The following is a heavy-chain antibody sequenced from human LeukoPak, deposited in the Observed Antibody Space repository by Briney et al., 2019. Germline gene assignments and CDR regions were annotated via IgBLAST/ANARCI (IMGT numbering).Heavy chain of an antibody. CDR3: AREDDGSGADFDY. CDR2: IIPIFGTA. D-gene: IGHD6-19*01. V-gene: IGHV1-69*13. Sequence: ASVNVSCKASGGTFSSYAISWVRQAPGQGLEWMGGIIPIFGTAHYAQKFQGRVTITADESTNTAYMELRSLRSEDTAVYYCAREDDGSGADFDYWGQGTLVTASS. J-gene: IGHJ4*02. CDR1: GGTFSSYA.